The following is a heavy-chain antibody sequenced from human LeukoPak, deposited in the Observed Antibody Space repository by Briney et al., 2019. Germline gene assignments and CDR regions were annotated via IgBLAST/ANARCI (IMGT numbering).Heavy chain of an antibody. D-gene: IGHD6-19*01. CDR2: TYYRSKWET. Sequence: SQTLSLTCAISGESVSTKNGAWNWIRQSPLRGPEWLGRTYYRSKWETDYAVSVKGRISIEADTSNNQFSLHLNSVTPEDTAVYYCARDEGNTGWFTFDWWGQGTLVTVSS. CDR1: GESVSTKNGA. J-gene: IGHJ4*02. V-gene: IGHV6-1*01. CDR3: ARDEGNTGWFTFDW.